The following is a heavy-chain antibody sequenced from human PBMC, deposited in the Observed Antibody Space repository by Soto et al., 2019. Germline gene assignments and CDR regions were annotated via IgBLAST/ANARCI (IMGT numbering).Heavy chain of an antibody. CDR3: AREQGTYYDILTGYYVGNWFDP. V-gene: IGHV4-31*03. D-gene: IGHD3-9*01. CDR2: IYYSGST. J-gene: IGHJ5*02. CDR1: GGSISSGGYY. Sequence: PSETLSLTCTVSGGSISSGGYYWSWIRQHPGKGLEWIGYIYYSGSTYYNPSLKSRVTISVDTSKNQFSLKLSSVTAADTAVYYCAREQGTYYDILTGYYVGNWFDPWGQGTLVTVSS.